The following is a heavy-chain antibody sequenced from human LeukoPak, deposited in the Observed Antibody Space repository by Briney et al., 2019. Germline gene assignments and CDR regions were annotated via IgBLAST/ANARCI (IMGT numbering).Heavy chain of an antibody. V-gene: IGHV3-11*01. CDR2: ISSSGGTI. CDR3: AKFLAVIAARDSLYFQH. J-gene: IGHJ1*01. CDR1: GFTFSDYY. Sequence: GGSLRLSCAASGFTFSDYYMSWIRQAPGEGLEWISYISSSGGTISYADSVKGRFTISRDIAKNSLYLQMSSLRAEDTAVYYCAKFLAVIAARDSLYFQHWGQGTLVTVSS. D-gene: IGHD6-6*01.